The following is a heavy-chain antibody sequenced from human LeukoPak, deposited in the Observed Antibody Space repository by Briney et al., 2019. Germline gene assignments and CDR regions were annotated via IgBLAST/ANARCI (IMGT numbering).Heavy chain of an antibody. CDR2: IYYSGST. V-gene: IGHV4-59*01. CDR1: GGSLSSYY. D-gene: IGHD2/OR15-2a*01. Sequence: PSETLSLTCFVSGGSLSSYYWSWIRQPPGKGLEWVGYIYYSGSTNYNPSLKSRVTISVDTSKNQFSLKLSSVTAADTAVYYCASGLSFDYWGQGTLVTVSS. J-gene: IGHJ4*02. CDR3: ASGLSFDY.